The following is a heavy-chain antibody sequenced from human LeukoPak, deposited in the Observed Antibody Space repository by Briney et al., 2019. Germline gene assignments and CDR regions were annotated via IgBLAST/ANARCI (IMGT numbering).Heavy chain of an antibody. CDR1: RFTFSSSA. CDR3: AKGGPQFFDY. D-gene: IGHD5-24*01. J-gene: IGHJ4*02. V-gene: IGHV3-23*01. CDR2: ISGSGGST. Sequence: GGSLRLSCAASRFTFSSSAMSWVRQAPGKGLEWVSTISGSGGSTYSTDSVKGRFTISRDNSKSTLYLQMNCLRVEDTAIYYCAKGGPQFFDYWGQGTLVTVSS.